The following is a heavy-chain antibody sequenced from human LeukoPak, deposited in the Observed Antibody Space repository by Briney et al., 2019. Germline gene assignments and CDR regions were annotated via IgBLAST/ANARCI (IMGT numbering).Heavy chain of an antibody. V-gene: IGHV3-21*01. D-gene: IGHD6-13*01. Sequence: GGSLRLSCAASGFTFSSSAMSWVRQAPGKGLEWVSSISSSSSYIYYADSVKGRFTISRDNAKNSLYLQMNSLRAEDTAVYYCARTPAAAGTWGFDYWGQGTLVTVSS. CDR3: ARTPAAAGTWGFDY. CDR1: GFTFSSSA. J-gene: IGHJ4*02. CDR2: ISSSSSYI.